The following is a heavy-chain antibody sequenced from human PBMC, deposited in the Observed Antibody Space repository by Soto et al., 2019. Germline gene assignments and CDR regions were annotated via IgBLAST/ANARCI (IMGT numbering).Heavy chain of an antibody. CDR2: TYYRSKWYN. J-gene: IGHJ3*02. CDR3: ARASRITMVRGARQGMSFDI. CDR1: GGSVSSNSAA. Sequence: SQTLSLTCAISGGSVSSNSAAWNWIRQSPSRGLEWLGRTYYRSKWYNDYAVSVKSRITINPDTSKNQFSLKLSSVTAADTAVYYCARASRITMVRGARQGMSFDIWGQGTMVTVSS. D-gene: IGHD3-10*01. V-gene: IGHV6-1*01.